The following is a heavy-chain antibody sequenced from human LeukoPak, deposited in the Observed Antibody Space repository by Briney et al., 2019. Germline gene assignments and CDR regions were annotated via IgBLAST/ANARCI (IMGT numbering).Heavy chain of an antibody. J-gene: IGHJ6*02. V-gene: IGHV3-9*01. D-gene: IGHD1-26*01. Sequence: PGGSLRLSCAASGFTFDDYAMHWVRQAPGKGLEWVSGISWNSGSIGYADSVKGRFTISRDNAKNSLYLQMNSLRAEDTALYYCAKDISVGATTSETPYYYYYGMDVWGQGTTVTVSS. CDR3: AKDISVGATTSETPYYYYYGMDV. CDR2: ISWNSGSI. CDR1: GFTFDDYA.